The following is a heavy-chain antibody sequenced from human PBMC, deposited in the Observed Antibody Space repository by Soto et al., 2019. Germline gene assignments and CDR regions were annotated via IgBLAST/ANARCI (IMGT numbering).Heavy chain of an antibody. CDR1: GFTFGDYA. J-gene: IGHJ4*02. D-gene: IGHD2-15*01. CDR3: AKSSGPYCSGGSCYSPYYFDY. CDR2: ISWNIGSI. V-gene: IGHV3-9*01. Sequence: GGSLRLSCAASGFTFGDYAMHWVRQAPGRGLESVSGISWNIGSIGYADSVKGRFTISRDNAKNSLYLQMNSLRASDTAFYYCAKSSGPYCSGGSCYSPYYFDYWGQGTLVTVSS.